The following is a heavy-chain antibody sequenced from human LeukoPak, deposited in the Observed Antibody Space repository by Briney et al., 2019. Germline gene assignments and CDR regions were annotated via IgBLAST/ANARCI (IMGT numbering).Heavy chain of an antibody. CDR3: ANRAYYDSSGYYEYYFDY. V-gene: IGHV3-23*01. J-gene: IGHJ4*02. CDR2: VSGSGGST. Sequence: PGGSLRLSCAASGLTFSNYAMSWVGQAPGKGLEWVSGVSGSGGSTYYADSVKGRFTISRDNSKNTLYLQMSSLRAEDTAIYYCANRAYYDSSGYYEYYFDYWGQGTLVTVSS. CDR1: GLTFSNYA. D-gene: IGHD3-22*01.